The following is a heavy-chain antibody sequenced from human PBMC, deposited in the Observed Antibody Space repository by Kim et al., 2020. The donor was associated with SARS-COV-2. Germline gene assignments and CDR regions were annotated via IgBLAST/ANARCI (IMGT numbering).Heavy chain of an antibody. V-gene: IGHV1-46*01. CDR3: ARDIVVVPAAMGFDY. Sequence: QKCQGRDTMTRETSTSTVYMGLSSLRSEDTAVYYCARDIVVVPAAMGFDYWGQGTLVTVSS. J-gene: IGHJ4*02. D-gene: IGHD2-2*01.